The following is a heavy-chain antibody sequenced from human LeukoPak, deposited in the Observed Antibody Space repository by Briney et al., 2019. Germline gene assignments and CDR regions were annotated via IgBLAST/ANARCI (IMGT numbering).Heavy chain of an antibody. CDR2: IIPILGIA. CDR3: ARDLSSSWYSDY. J-gene: IGHJ4*02. Sequence: VASVKVSCKASGYTFTSYDIHWVRQATGQGLEWMGRIIPILGIANYAQKFQGRVTITADKSTSTAYMELSSLRSEDTAVYYCARDLSSSWYSDYWGQGTLVTVSS. D-gene: IGHD6-13*01. CDR1: GYTFTSYD. V-gene: IGHV1-69*04.